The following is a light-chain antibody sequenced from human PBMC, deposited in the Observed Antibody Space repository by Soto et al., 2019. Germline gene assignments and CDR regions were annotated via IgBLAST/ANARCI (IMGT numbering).Light chain of an antibody. CDR2: DAS. CDR1: QSISSW. Sequence: DIQMTQSPPTLSASVGDRLTITCRASQSISSWLAWYQQRPGKAPKLLIFDASSLESGVPSRFSGSGSGTEFTLTISSLQPDDFATYYCQQYSSYSKTFGQGTKVDIK. J-gene: IGKJ1*01. CDR3: QQYSSYSKT. V-gene: IGKV1-5*01.